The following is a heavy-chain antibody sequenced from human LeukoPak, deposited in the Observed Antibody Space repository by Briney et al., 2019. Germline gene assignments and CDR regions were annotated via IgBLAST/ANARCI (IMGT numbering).Heavy chain of an antibody. Sequence: GGSLRLSCAASEFTFSSYWMNWVRQAPGKGLVWVSLINGDGSYTNYADSVEGRFTISRDDAKNTLYLQMNSLRAEDTAVYYCVRRVNSGTYYYFDYWGQGTLVTVSS. J-gene: IGHJ4*02. V-gene: IGHV3-74*01. CDR3: VRRVNSGTYYYFDY. CDR2: INGDGSYT. CDR1: EFTFSSYW. D-gene: IGHD1-26*01.